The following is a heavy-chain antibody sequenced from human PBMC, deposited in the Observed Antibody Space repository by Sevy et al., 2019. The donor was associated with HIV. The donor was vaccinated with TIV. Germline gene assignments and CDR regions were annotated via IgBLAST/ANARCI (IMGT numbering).Heavy chain of an antibody. D-gene: IGHD3-16*02. CDR3: ARDRGAPYDYVWGSYRYTGDY. CDR1: GYTFTSYG. V-gene: IGHV1-18*01. CDR2: ISAYNGNT. Sequence: ASVKVSCKASGYTFTSYGISWVRQAPGQGLEWMGWISAYNGNTNYAQMLQGRVTMTTDTSTSTAYMELRSLRSDDTAVYYCARDRGAPYDYVWGSYRYTGDYWGQGTLVTVSS. J-gene: IGHJ4*02.